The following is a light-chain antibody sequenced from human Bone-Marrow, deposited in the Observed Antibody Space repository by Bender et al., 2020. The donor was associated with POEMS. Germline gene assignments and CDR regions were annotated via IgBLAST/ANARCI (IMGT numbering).Light chain of an antibody. CDR2: EGS. J-gene: IGLJ3*02. CDR3: QSYDNSLGGWV. CDR1: SSDVGLYNL. Sequence: QSALTQPASVSGSPGQSITISCTGTSSDVGLYNLVSWYQQHPGKAPKIMIYEGSKRPSGVSNRFSGSKSGNTASLTISGLQAEDEGDYYCQSYDNSLGGWVFGGGTKLTVL. V-gene: IGLV2-14*02.